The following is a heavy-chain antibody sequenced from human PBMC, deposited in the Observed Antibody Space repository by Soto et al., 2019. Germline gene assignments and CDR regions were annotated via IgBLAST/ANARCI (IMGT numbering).Heavy chain of an antibody. D-gene: IGHD1-26*01. Sequence: QVQLVQSGAEVKKPGSSVKVSCKASGGTFSSYAISWVRQAPGQGLEWMGGIIPIFGTANYEQKFQGRVTITADESTSTAYRELSSRRSEGKAVYYCAGGGGELLKGYDFDYWGQGTLGTVSS. V-gene: IGHV1-69*01. J-gene: IGHJ4*02. CDR2: IIPIFGTA. CDR1: GGTFSSYA. CDR3: AGGGGELLKGYDFDY.